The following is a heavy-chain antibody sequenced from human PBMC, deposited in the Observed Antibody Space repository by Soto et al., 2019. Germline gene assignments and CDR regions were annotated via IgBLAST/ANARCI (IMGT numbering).Heavy chain of an antibody. CDR3: ARGRYSDSSGYYRY. J-gene: IGHJ4*02. D-gene: IGHD3-22*01. Sequence: PSETLSLTCAVYGGSFSGYYWSWIRQPPGKGLEWIGEINHSGSTNYNPSLKSRVTISVDTSKNQFSLKLSSVTAADTAVYYCARGRYSDSSGYYRYWGQGTLVTVSS. V-gene: IGHV4-34*01. CDR1: GGSFSGYY. CDR2: INHSGST.